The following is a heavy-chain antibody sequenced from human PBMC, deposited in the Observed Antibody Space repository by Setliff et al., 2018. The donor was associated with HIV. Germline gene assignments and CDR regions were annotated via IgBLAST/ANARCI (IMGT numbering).Heavy chain of an antibody. V-gene: IGHV4-4*09. J-gene: IGHJ4*02. Sequence: PSETLSLTCSVSGGSISNFYWSWIRQPPGKGLEWIGYIYSSGSTNYNPSLKSRVTISVDTSKNQFSLKLSSVTAADTAVYYCARHHELTAHGLFDSWGQGTLVTVSS. D-gene: IGHD1-7*01. CDR2: IYSSGST. CDR1: GGSISNFY. CDR3: ARHHELTAHGLFDS.